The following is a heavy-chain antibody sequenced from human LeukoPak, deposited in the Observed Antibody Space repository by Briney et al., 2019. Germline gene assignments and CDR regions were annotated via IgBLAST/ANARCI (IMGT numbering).Heavy chain of an antibody. CDR2: INPNSGGT. D-gene: IGHD3-9*01. Sequence: ASVKVSCKASGYTFTGYYMHWVRQAPGQGLEWMGRINPNSGGTNYAQKFQGRVTMTRDTSISTAYMELSRLRSDDTAVYYCARSAPPDYDILTGSYYYYGMDVWGQGTTVTVSS. V-gene: IGHV1-2*06. J-gene: IGHJ6*02. CDR3: ARSAPPDYDILTGSYYYYGMDV. CDR1: GYTFTGYY.